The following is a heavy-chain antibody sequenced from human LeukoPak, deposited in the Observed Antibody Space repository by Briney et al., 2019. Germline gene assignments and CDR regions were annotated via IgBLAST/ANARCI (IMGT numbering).Heavy chain of an antibody. CDR3: VRHGQTSQANWGGHDAFAI. V-gene: IGHV4-59*08. CDR2: IYYSGTT. Sequence: SETLSLTCTVSSGSISSYYWSWIRQPPGKGLEWIGYIYYSGTTNYNPSLKSRVTISVDTSKNQFSLKLSSVTAADTAVYYCVRHGQTSQANWGGHDAFAIWGRGTLVTVSS. CDR1: SGSISSYY. D-gene: IGHD7-27*01. J-gene: IGHJ3*02.